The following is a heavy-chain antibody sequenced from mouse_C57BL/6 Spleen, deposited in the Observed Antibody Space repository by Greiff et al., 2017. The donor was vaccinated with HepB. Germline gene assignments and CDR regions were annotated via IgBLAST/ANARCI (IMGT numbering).Heavy chain of an antibody. CDR2: IYPGSGST. D-gene: IGHD2-5*01. CDR1: GYTFTSYW. CDR3: AREGYSNYGGGAMDY. V-gene: IGHV1-55*01. J-gene: IGHJ4*01. Sequence: QVQLQQSGAELVKPGASVKMSCKASGYTFTSYWITWVKQRPGQGLEWIGDIYPGSGSTNYNEKFKSKATLTVDTSSSTAYMQLSSLTSEDSAVYYCAREGYSNYGGGAMDYWGQGTSVTVSS.